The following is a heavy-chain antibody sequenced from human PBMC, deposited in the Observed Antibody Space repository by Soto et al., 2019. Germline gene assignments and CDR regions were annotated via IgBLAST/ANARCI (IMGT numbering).Heavy chain of an antibody. J-gene: IGHJ5*02. CDR2: IMPIFGTP. Sequence: SVKVSCKASGGTFDSYVISWLRQAPGQGLEWMGGIMPIFGTPNYAQKFRGRVTISADESTSTAYLELSSLTSDDTAVYYCARVHSSGIFYFVDPWGQGTLVAVSS. CDR1: GGTFDSYV. V-gene: IGHV1-69*13. CDR3: ARVHSSGIFYFVDP. D-gene: IGHD3-10*01.